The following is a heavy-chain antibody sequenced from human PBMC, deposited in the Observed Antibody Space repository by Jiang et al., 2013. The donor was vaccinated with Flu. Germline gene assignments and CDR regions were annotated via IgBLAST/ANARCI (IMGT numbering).Heavy chain of an antibody. CDR3: AAKEQYCTNGVCYTDYYGMNV. J-gene: IGHJ6*02. Sequence: LTCAISVGPSITTTGCGSASPQGGAGVDWRSQTIMEKTNYNPSLISRVTILLDTSKNQFSLNLRSVTAADTAVYYCAAKEQYCTNGVCYTDYYGMNVWGQGTTVTVSS. V-gene: IGHV4-34*01. CDR1: VGPSITTT. CDR2: QTIMEKT. D-gene: IGHD2-8*01.